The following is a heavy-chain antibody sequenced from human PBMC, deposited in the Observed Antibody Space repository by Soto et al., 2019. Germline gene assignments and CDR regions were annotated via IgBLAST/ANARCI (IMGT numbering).Heavy chain of an antibody. Sequence: GASVKVSCKASGGTFSSYAISWVRQAPGQGLEWMGGIIPIFGTANDAQKCQGRVTITADESTSTAYMELSSLRSEDTAVYYCARESGGSYTYYYYGMDVWGQGTTVTVSS. CDR2: IIPIFGTA. CDR1: GGTFSSYA. V-gene: IGHV1-69*13. D-gene: IGHD3-16*01. J-gene: IGHJ6*02. CDR3: ARESGGSYTYYYYGMDV.